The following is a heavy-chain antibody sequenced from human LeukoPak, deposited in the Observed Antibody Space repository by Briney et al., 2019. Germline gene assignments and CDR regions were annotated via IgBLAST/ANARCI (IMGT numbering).Heavy chain of an antibody. D-gene: IGHD4-23*01. J-gene: IGHJ4*02. CDR1: GYTFTSYG. CDR2: ISAYNGNA. V-gene: IGHV1-18*01. CDR3: ARGDYGGNSDLFDL. Sequence: ASVKVSCKASGYTFTSYGISWVRQAPGQGLEWMGWISAYNGNANSAQKLQGRVTMTTDTSTSTAYMELRSLRSDDTAVYYCARGDYGGNSDLFDLWGQGTQVTVSS.